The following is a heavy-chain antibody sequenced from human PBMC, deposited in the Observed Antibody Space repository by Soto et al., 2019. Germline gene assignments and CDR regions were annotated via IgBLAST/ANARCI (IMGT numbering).Heavy chain of an antibody. V-gene: IGHV5-51*01. Sequence: PGESLKISCKGSGYSFTSYWIGWVRQMPGKGLEWMGIIYPGDYDTRYSTSIQGPVTISADKSISTAYLQWSSLKASDTAMYYCATSRMSPWVNGMDVWGQGTTVTVSS. J-gene: IGHJ6*02. CDR2: IYPGDYDT. CDR3: ATSRMSPWVNGMDV. D-gene: IGHD2-8*01. CDR1: GYSFTSYW.